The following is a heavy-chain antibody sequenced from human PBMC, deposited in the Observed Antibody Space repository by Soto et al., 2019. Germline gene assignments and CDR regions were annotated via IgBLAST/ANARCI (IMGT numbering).Heavy chain of an antibody. J-gene: IGHJ6*02. Sequence: QVQLVESGGGVVQPGRSLRLSCAASGFTFSSYGMHWVRQAPGKGLEWVAVIWYDGSNKYYADSVKGRFTISRDNSKNTLYLQMNSLRAEDTAVYYCARDFPYLTPDYYYGMDVWGQGTTVTVSS. CDR1: GFTFSSYG. D-gene: IGHD2-2*01. CDR3: ARDFPYLTPDYYYGMDV. CDR2: IWYDGSNK. V-gene: IGHV3-33*01.